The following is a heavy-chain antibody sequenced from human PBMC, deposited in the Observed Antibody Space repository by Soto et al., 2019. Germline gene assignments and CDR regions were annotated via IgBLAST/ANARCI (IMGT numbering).Heavy chain of an antibody. CDR2: IYHSGST. CDR1: GSTISSGGYS. CDR3: ARVPDR. D-gene: IGHD2-2*01. V-gene: IGHV4-30-2*01. J-gene: IGHJ5*02. Sequence: SENLDLNCAVSGSTISSGGYSWSWIRQPPGKGLEWIGYIYHSGSTYYNPSLKSRVTISVDRSKNQFSLKLSSVTAADTAVYYCARVPDRWGQGTLVTVSS.